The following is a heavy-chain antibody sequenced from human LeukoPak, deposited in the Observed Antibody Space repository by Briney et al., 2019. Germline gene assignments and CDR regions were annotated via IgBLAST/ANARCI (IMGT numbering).Heavy chain of an antibody. V-gene: IGHV3-7*03. D-gene: IGHD3-22*01. CDR1: GFTFTTYW. Sequence: GGSLRLSCAASGFTFTTYWMSWVRQAPGKGLEWVANINQDGSEKYFVDSVKGRFTISRDNAKNTIYLQMNSLRAEDTAIYYCAKRSSTSSGYFDFWGRGTLVTVSS. CDR2: INQDGSEK. CDR3: AKRSSTSSGYFDF. J-gene: IGHJ4*02.